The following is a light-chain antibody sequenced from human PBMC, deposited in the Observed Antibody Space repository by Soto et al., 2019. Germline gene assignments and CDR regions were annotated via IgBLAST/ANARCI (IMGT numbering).Light chain of an antibody. CDR1: QSAGRS. V-gene: IGKV3-15*01. CDR2: GAA. Sequence: EIVITQSPVTLSVSAGEGVTLSCRASQSAGRSLAWYQEKPGQAPRLLIYGAATRATGIPARFSGSGSGTEFTLIISSLQSEDFAVYYCQQYYYWPLTFGGGTKVDIK. J-gene: IGKJ4*01. CDR3: QQYYYWPLT.